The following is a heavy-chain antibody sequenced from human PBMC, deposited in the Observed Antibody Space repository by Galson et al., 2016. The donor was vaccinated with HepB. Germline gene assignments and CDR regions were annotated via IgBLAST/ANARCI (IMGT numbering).Heavy chain of an antibody. CDR3: AKETSNWGQYYFDY. CDR1: GFTFNGYA. CDR2: VWHDGSNI. Sequence: SLRLSCAASGFTFNGYAMHWVRQAPGKGLEWVAVVWHDGSNINYVDSVKGRFTISRDNFKNTLDLQMNSLRAEDTAVYYCAKETSNWGQYYFDYWGQGTLVSVSS. J-gene: IGHJ4*02. D-gene: IGHD3-16*01. V-gene: IGHV3-33*06.